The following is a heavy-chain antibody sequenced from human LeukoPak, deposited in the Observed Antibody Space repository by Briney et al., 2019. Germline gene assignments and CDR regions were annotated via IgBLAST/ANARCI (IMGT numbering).Heavy chain of an antibody. D-gene: IGHD6-19*01. V-gene: IGHV3-48*03. CDR1: GFMFRSFE. CDR3: ALLAVASDFDY. CDR2: ISSGATTM. Sequence: PGGSLRLSCAASGFMFRSFETYWVRQAPGKGLEWIAYISSGATTMYYADSVKGRFTISRDDAKNSLFLQMNSLRAEDTAVYYCALLAVASDFDYWGQGALVTVSS. J-gene: IGHJ4*02.